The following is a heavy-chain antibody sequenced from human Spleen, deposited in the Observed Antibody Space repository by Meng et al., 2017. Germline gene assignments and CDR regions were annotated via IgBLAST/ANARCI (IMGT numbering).Heavy chain of an antibody. D-gene: IGHD3-3*01. CDR3: ARDLAWVLFDY. Sequence: EGQVGGAGGGLVQPGGSLRLSCGASGFNFGDYIMHWVRQSPGKGLEWVSRIVPDGGITTYADSVKGRFTVSRDNAKNTLYLQMNSLGADDTAVYYCARDLAWVLFDYWGQGALVTVSS. J-gene: IGHJ4*02. V-gene: IGHV3-74*01. CDR2: IVPDGGIT. CDR1: GFNFGDYI.